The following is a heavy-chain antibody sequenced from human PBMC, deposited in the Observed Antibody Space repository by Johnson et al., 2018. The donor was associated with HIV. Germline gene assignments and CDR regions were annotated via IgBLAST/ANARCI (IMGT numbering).Heavy chain of an antibody. CDR1: GFTVSTYH. D-gene: IGHD3-10*01. CDR3: ARGTIIMFRGVIGFDI. Sequence: VQLVESGGGLIQPGESLRLSCAASGFTVSTYHMSWVRQAPGKGLEWVSVIYDGGRTYYGDSVKGRFTISGDTSKNTLHLEMNSLRAEDTDMYYCARGTIIMFRGVIGFDIWGQGTMVTVSS. J-gene: IGHJ3*02. V-gene: IGHV3-53*01. CDR2: IYDGGRT.